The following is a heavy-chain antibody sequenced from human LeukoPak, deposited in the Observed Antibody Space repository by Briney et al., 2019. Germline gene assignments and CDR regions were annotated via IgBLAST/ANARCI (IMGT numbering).Heavy chain of an antibody. CDR3: AKGSSLAVAGTMGYYSYYYMDV. CDR2: ISSSSSTI. CDR1: GFTFSSYS. J-gene: IGHJ6*03. D-gene: IGHD6-19*01. Sequence: GGSLRLSCAASGFTFSSYSMNWVRQAPGKGLGWVSYISSSSSTIYYADSVKGRFTISRDNAKNSLYLQMNSLRAEDTALYYCAKGSSLAVAGTMGYYSYYYMDVWGKGTTVTISS. V-gene: IGHV3-48*01.